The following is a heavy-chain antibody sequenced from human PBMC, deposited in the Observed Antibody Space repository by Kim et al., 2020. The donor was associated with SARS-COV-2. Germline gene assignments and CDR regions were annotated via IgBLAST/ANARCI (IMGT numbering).Heavy chain of an antibody. D-gene: IGHD6-19*01. CDR3: ARGTRQCLSRHYYYYMDV. Sequence: PPGKGLEWIGEINHSRSTNYNPSLKSRVTISVDTSKNQFSLKLSSVTAADTAVYYCARGTRQCLSRHYYYYMDVWGKGTTVTVSS. CDR2: INHSRST. V-gene: IGHV4-34*01. J-gene: IGHJ6*03.